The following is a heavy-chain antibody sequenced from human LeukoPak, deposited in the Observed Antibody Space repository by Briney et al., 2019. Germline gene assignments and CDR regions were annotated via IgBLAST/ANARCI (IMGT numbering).Heavy chain of an antibody. CDR3: AKDQSGGFGERPHDAFDI. V-gene: IGHV3-9*01. J-gene: IGHJ3*02. Sequence: PGASLRLSCAASGFTFDDYAMHWVRQAPGKGLEWVSGISWNSGSIGYADSVKGRFTISRDNAKNSLYLQMNSLRAEDTALYYCAKDQSGGFGERPHDAFDIWGQGTMVTVSS. CDR1: GFTFDDYA. D-gene: IGHD3-10*01. CDR2: ISWNSGSI.